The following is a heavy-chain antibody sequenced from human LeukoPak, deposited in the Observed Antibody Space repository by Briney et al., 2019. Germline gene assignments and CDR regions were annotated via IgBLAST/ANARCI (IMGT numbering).Heavy chain of an antibody. J-gene: IGHJ4*02. V-gene: IGHV1-69*04. D-gene: IGHD5-18*01. CDR3: ARQRVDSTMVIDY. CDR1: GGTFNNYA. Sequence: SVKVSCKASGGTFNNYAISWVRQAPGQGLEWMGRIMPYIDVSNYAQKFQGRVSISADTSTSTAYMEMSSLRFDDTAVYYCARQRVDSTMVIDYWGQGTLVIVSS. CDR2: IMPYIDVS.